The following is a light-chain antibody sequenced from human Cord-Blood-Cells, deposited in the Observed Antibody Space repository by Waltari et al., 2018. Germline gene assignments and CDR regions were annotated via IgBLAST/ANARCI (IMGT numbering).Light chain of an antibody. Sequence: SSELTQDPAVSVALGQTVRITCEGDSLRSYYASWYQQKPGQAPVLFIYGKNIRPSGIPDRFSGSSSGNAASLTITGAQAEDEADYYCNTRDSSGNDVVFGGGTKLTVL. CDR1: SLRSYY. CDR3: NTRDSSGNDVV. J-gene: IGLJ2*01. CDR2: GKN. V-gene: IGLV3-19*01.